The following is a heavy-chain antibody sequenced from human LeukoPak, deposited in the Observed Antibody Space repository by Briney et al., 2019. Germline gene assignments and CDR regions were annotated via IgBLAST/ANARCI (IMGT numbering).Heavy chain of an antibody. CDR2: VNGNGGST. CDR3: AKTPDY. V-gene: IGHV3-23*01. Sequence: GGSLRLSCAASGFSFSAYAMSWVRQAPGKGLEWVSGVNGNGGSTSYADSVKGRFTIFRDNSKNTVYLQMNSLRVEDTAVYYCAKTPDYWGQGTLVTVSS. J-gene: IGHJ4*02. CDR1: GFSFSAYA.